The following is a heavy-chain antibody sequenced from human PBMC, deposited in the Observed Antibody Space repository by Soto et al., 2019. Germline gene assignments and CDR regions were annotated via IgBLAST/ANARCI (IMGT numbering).Heavy chain of an antibody. D-gene: IGHD3-16*01. CDR3: AKEGGSIGGWFGRKFDS. CDR1: GFTFSSHA. J-gene: IGHJ4*02. Sequence: GGSLRLSCAASGFTFSSHAMSWVRQAPGKGLEWVSSISSGGTTTFYAASVEGRFTISRDKSKNTLYLQMNSLRADDTAVYFCAKEGGSIGGWFGRKFDSWGQGTQVTVSS. V-gene: IGHV3-23*01. CDR2: ISSGGTTT.